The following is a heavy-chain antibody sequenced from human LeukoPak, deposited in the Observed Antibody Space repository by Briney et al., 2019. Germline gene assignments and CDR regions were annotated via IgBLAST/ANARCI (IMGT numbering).Heavy chain of an antibody. J-gene: IGHJ4*02. D-gene: IGHD1-1*01. V-gene: IGHV4-34*01. Sequence: PSETLSLTCAVYGGSFSGYYWSWIRQPPGKGLEWIGEINHSGSTNYNPSLKSRVTISVDTSKNQFSLKLSTVTAADTAVYYCARTALKRTFDYWGQGTLVTVSS. CDR2: INHSGST. CDR3: ARTALKRTFDY. CDR1: GGSFSGYY.